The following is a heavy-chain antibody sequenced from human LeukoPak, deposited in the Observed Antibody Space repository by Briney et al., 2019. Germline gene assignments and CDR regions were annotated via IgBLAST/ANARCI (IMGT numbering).Heavy chain of an antibody. Sequence: GGSLRLSCAASGFTLSTNYMSWVRQAPEKGLEWVSIIYDSGTTYYPDSVKGRFTISRDNSKNTLYLQMNSLRAEDTAVYYCARWHTSGHNYYYDYWGQGTLVTVSS. CDR2: IYDSGTT. D-gene: IGHD3-22*01. V-gene: IGHV3-53*01. CDR3: ARWHTSGHNYYYDY. CDR1: GFTLSTNY. J-gene: IGHJ4*02.